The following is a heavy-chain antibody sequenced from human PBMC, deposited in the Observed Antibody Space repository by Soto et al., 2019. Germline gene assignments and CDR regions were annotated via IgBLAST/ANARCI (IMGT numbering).Heavy chain of an antibody. CDR1: GYAFTTYG. CDR3: AGGRYGDY. D-gene: IGHD1-1*01. Sequence: QVHLVQSGAEVKKPGASVKVSCKGSGYAFTTYGITWVRQAPGQGLEWMGWISAHNGNTNYAQKLQGRVTVTRDTSTSTAYMELRSLRSDDTAVYYCAGGRYGDYWGQGALVTGSS. CDR2: ISAHNGNT. V-gene: IGHV1-18*01. J-gene: IGHJ4*02.